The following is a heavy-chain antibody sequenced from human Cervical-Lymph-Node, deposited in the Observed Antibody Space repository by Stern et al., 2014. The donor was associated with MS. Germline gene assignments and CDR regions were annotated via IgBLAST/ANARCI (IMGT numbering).Heavy chain of an antibody. CDR2: IYPGDSDT. CDR3: ARGGYYDGSVYYPFLV. Sequence: EVQLVESGAEVKKPGESLKISCRGSGYRFTSYWIGWVRQVPGKGLEWMGIIYPGDSDTRYSPSFQGQVTISADKSISTAYLQLSSLKASDSAIYYCARGGYYDGSVYYPFLVWGQGSQVTVSS. J-gene: IGHJ4*02. V-gene: IGHV5-51*01. CDR1: GYRFTSYW. D-gene: IGHD3-22*01.